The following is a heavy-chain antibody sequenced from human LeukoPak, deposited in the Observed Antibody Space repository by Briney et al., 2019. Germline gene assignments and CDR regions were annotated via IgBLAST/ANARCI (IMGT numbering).Heavy chain of an antibody. D-gene: IGHD6-13*01. CDR2: MNPNSGNT. Sequence: GASVKVSCKASGYTFTGYYMHWVRQAPGQGLEWMGWMNPNSGNTGYAQKFQGRVTMTRNTSISTAYMELSSLRSEDTAVYYCARGTPGSWYRFFDYWGQGTLVTVSS. CDR1: GYTFTGYY. CDR3: ARGTPGSWYRFFDY. J-gene: IGHJ4*02. V-gene: IGHV1-8*02.